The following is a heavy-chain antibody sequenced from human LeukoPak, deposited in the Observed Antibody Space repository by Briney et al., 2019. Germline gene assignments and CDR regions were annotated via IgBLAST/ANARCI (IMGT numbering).Heavy chain of an antibody. Sequence: GGSLRLSCAASGFTVSSNYMSWVRQAPGKGLEWVSVIYSGGSTYYSDSVKGRFTISRDNSKNTLYLQMNSLRAEDTAVYYCARGPPVTAFDYWGQGTLVTVSS. CDR1: GFTVSSNY. V-gene: IGHV3-53*01. CDR3: ARGPPVTAFDY. J-gene: IGHJ4*02. D-gene: IGHD4-17*01. CDR2: IYSGGST.